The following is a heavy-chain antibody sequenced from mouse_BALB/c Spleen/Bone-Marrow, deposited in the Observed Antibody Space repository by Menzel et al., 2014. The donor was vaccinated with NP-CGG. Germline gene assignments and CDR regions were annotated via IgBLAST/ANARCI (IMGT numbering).Heavy chain of an antibody. V-gene: IGHV5-9-2*01. CDR1: GFTFNSYG. J-gene: IGHJ3*01. Sequence: DVQLVESGGGLVKSGGPLKLSCAASGFTFNSYGMSWGRTPPEKRVGGVATISGGGSYTFYPDSVKGRFTISRDKAKTSLYLQLSSLRSEDTALYYCARHAYYDQTEVSFVYWGQGTLVTVSA. CDR2: ISGGGSYT. D-gene: IGHD2-4*01. CDR3: ARHAYYDQTEVSFVY.